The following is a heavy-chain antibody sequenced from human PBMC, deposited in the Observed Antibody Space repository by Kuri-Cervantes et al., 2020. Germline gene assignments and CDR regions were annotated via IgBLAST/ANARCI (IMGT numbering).Heavy chain of an antibody. CDR1: GGSISSGDYY. CDR2: INHSGST. J-gene: IGHJ5*02. Sequence: SETLSLTCTVSGGSISSGDYYWSWIRQPPGKGLEWIGEINHSGSTNYNPSLKSRVTISVDTSKNQFSLRLSSVTAADTAVYYCARRRGWFDPWGQGTLVTVSS. CDR3: ARRRGWFDP. V-gene: IGHV4-39*07.